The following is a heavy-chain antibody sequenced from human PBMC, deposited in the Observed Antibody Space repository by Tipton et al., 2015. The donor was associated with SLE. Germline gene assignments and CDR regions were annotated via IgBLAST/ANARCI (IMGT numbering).Heavy chain of an antibody. CDR3: AGWLQSNYYGMDV. CDR1: GGSFSGYY. Sequence: TLSLTCAVYGGSFSGYYWSWIRQPPGKGLEWIGEINHSGSTNYNPSLKSRVTISVDTSKNQFSLKLSSVTAADTAVYYCAGWLQSNYYGMDVWGQGTTVTVSS. CDR2: INHSGST. J-gene: IGHJ6*02. V-gene: IGHV4-34*01. D-gene: IGHD5-24*01.